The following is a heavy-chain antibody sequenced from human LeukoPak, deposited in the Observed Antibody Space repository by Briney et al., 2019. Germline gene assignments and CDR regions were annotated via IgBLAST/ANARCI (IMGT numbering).Heavy chain of an antibody. D-gene: IGHD7-27*01. CDR3: AKGKAGLWGPFDY. Sequence: GGSLRLSCAVSGSTFSPGFTFGSYALSWVPQAPGKGLAWVSAISGSGGHTYYVDSLKGRFTISRDNSKNTLYLQMSSLRAEDTALYYCAKGKAGLWGPFDYWGQGTLVIVSS. CDR2: ISGSGGHT. J-gene: IGHJ4*02. CDR1: GSTFSPGFTFGSYA. V-gene: IGHV3-23*01.